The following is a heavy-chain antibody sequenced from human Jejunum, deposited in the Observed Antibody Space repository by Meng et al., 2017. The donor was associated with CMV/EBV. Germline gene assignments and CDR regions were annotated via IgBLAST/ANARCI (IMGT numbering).Heavy chain of an antibody. CDR3: ARDGGGFNSSPFDY. D-gene: IGHD3-16*01. Sequence: ACGFTFSSHAMHWVRQAPGKGLEWVAVTSYDGNSQYYTDSVKGRFTISRDNSDNMVYLQMNSLRPDDTAVYYCARDGGGFNSSPFDYWGQGTLVTVSS. J-gene: IGHJ4*02. V-gene: IGHV3-30*14. CDR2: TSYDGNSQ. CDR1: GFTFSSHA.